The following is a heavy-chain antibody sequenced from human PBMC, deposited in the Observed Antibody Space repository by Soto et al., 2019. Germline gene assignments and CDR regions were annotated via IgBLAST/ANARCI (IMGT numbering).Heavy chain of an antibody. J-gene: IGHJ4*02. CDR2: IWYDGSKK. V-gene: IGHV3-33*01. D-gene: IGHD3-22*01. Sequence: QVQLVESGGGVVQPGRSLRLSCVVSQFTFSDYGMHWIRQAPDQGLEWLGTIWYDGSKKIYGDSVRGRFTIFRDNSKNTLYLQMNSLRVEDTAVYYCVSDTYDTSADYWGRGSLVIVSP. CDR1: QFTFSDYG. CDR3: VSDTYDTSADY.